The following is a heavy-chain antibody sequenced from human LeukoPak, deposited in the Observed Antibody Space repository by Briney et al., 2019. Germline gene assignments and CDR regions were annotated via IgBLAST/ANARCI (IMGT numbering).Heavy chain of an antibody. CDR1: GGSISSYY. Sequence: SETLSLTCTVSGGSISSYYWSWIRQPPGKGLEWIGYIYYSGSTNYNPSLKSRVTISVDTSKNQFSLKLSSVTAADTAVYYCARHGGYSSSSWNNWFDPWGQGTLVTVSS. J-gene: IGHJ5*02. D-gene: IGHD6-13*01. CDR2: IYYSGST. CDR3: ARHGGYSSSSWNNWFDP. V-gene: IGHV4-59*08.